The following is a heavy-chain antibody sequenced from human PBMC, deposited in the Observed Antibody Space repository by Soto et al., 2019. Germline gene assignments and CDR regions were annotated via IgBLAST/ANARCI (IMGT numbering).Heavy chain of an antibody. V-gene: IGHV4-31*03. D-gene: IGHD6-13*01. Sequence: PSETLSLTCTVSGGSISSGGYYWSWIRQHPGKGLEWIGYIYYSGSTYYNPSLKSRVTISVDTSKNQFSLKLSSVTAADTAVYYCARTPLPMYSSSWYLDYWGQGTLVTVSS. J-gene: IGHJ4*02. CDR2: IYYSGST. CDR3: ARTPLPMYSSSWYLDY. CDR1: GGSISSGGYY.